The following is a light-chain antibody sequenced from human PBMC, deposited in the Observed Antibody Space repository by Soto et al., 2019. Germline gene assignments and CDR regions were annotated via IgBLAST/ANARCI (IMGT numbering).Light chain of an antibody. J-gene: IGLJ2*01. V-gene: IGLV1-51*01. CDR2: DNN. CDR1: SSNIGKNY. Sequence: QSVLTQPPSVSAAPGQKVTISCSGSSSNIGKNYVSWYQQFPGTAPKLLIYDNNKRPSGIPDRLAGSKSGTSATLDITGLQTGDEADYYCGTWDSSLTAVVFGGGTKLTVL. CDR3: GTWDSSLTAVV.